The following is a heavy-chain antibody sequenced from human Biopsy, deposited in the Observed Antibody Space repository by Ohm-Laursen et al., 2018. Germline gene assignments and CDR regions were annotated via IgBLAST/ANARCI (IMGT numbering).Heavy chain of an antibody. Sequence: GTLSLTCTLSGDSISRSYWSWIRQSPGKGLEWVGHIFARGTTNYNPSLKSRVTMSVDTSKKQFSLRMTSVTAADTAVYYCAHGSGSYYKWDFWGRGTLVTVSS. CDR3: AHGSGSYYKWDF. V-gene: IGHV4-4*08. CDR2: IFARGTT. J-gene: IGHJ4*02. CDR1: GDSISRSY. D-gene: IGHD3-10*01.